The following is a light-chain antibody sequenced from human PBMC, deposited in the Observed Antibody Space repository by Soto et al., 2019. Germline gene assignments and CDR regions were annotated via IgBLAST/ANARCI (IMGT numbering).Light chain of an antibody. V-gene: IGKV3-15*01. CDR3: QQYNNWPPN. J-gene: IGKJ5*01. CDR2: GAS. Sequence: EIVMTQSPATLSVSPGDRATLSCRASQSVTSNLAWYQQKPGQAPRLLIYGASTRATGIPARFRGSGSGTEFTLTIDSLQSEDFAVYFCQQYNNWPPNFGQGTRLENK. CDR1: QSVTSN.